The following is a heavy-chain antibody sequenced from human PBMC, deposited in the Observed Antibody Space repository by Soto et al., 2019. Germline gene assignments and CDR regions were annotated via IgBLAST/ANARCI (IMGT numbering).Heavy chain of an antibody. D-gene: IGHD3-22*01. J-gene: IGHJ3*02. CDR3: ARPPQYDYEEDAFDI. V-gene: IGHV3-30-3*01. CDR2: ISYDGSNK. Sequence: QVQLVESGGGVVQPGRSLRLSCAASGFTFSSYAMHWVRQAPGKGLEWVAVISYDGSNKYYADSVKGRFTISRDNSKNTLYLQMNSLRAEDTAVYYCARPPQYDYEEDAFDIWGQGTMVTVSS. CDR1: GFTFSSYA.